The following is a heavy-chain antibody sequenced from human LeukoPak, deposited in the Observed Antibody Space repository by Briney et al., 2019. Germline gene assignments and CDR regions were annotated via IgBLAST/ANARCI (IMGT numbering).Heavy chain of an antibody. CDR2: IRYDGSNK. CDR3: AKDLRVYCSGGSCYPNY. J-gene: IGHJ4*02. D-gene: IGHD2-15*01. V-gene: IGHV3-30*02. CDR1: GFTFSSYG. Sequence: GGSLRLSCAASGFTFSSYGMHWVRQAPGKGLEWVAFIRYDGSNKYYADSVKGRFTISRDNSKNTLYLQMNSLRAEDTAVYYCAKDLRVYCSGGSCYPNYWGQGTLVTVSS.